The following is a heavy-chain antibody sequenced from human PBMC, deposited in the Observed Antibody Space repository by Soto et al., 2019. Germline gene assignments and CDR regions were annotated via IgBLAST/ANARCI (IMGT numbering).Heavy chain of an antibody. D-gene: IGHD6-6*01. CDR3: ATVHSTSRSFDY. Sequence: RGSLRLSCAASGFTFSMSAMTWVRQAPGKGLEWVSTTGLNGRTTYYADSVKGRFTVSRDNSKNTLDLHMSSLRAEDTAVYYCATVHSTSRSFDYWGQGTMVTVSS. CDR1: GFTFSMSA. J-gene: IGHJ4*02. CDR2: TGLNGRTT. V-gene: IGHV3-23*01.